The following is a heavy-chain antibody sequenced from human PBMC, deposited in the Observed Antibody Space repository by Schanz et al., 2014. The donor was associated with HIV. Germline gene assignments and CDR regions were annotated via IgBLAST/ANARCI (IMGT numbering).Heavy chain of an antibody. J-gene: IGHJ3*01. CDR3: ARMSPSSTSYGDAFDV. D-gene: IGHD2-2*01. Sequence: QVQLVQSGAEVKKPGASVKVSCKASGYTFINYDIHWVRQASGLGLEWMGWMNPSTGNSGYAQMFQVRVTMTRHTPTSTAYMELSSLRSDDTAVYYCARMSPSSTSYGDAFDVWGQGTMITVSS. CDR1: GYTFINYD. V-gene: IGHV1-8*01. CDR2: MNPSTGNS.